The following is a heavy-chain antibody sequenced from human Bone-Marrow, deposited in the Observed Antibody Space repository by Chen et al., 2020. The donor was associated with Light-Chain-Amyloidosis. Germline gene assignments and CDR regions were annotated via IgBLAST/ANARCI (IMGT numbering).Heavy chain of an antibody. Sequence: EVQLVESGGGMIQPGGSLRVSCEAPGFKFDDYAMHWVRQASGRGLEWVFLRSGDGRTTHYADSVKGRFTISRDNSKRFLYLEMNSLRNEDTAIYYCTKDSNNDFWSGTSNWFDPWGQGTPVTVST. CDR3: TKDSNNDFWSGTSNWFDP. V-gene: IGHV3-43*02. J-gene: IGHJ5*02. D-gene: IGHD3-3*01. CDR2: RSGDGRTT. CDR1: GFKFDDYA.